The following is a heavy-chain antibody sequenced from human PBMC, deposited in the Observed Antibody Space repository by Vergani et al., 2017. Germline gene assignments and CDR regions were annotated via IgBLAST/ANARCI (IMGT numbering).Heavy chain of an antibody. D-gene: IGHD2-15*01. CDR3: ARDSGYCSGGSCYYYGMDV. CDR1: GFTFSSYS. V-gene: IGHV3-21*01. Sequence: DVQLVESGGGLVTPGGSLTLSCAASGFTFSSYSINWVRHAPGRGLEWVSSITSSSSYIYYADSVKGRFTISRDNAKNSLYLQMNSLRSEDTGVYYCARDSGYCSGGSCYYYGMDVWGQGTTVTVSS. J-gene: IGHJ6*02. CDR2: ITSSSSYI.